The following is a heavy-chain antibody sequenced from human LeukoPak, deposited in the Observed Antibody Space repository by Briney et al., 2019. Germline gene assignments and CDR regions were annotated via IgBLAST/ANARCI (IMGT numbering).Heavy chain of an antibody. V-gene: IGHV1-2*02. CDR1: GYTYTGYY. CDR2: INPNSGGT. Sequence: ASVKVSCKASGYTYTGYYMHWVRQAPGQGLEWMGWINPNSGGTNYAQKFQGRVTMTRDTSISTAYMELSRLRSDDTAVYYCARLSGGGYYMDVWGKGTTVTVSS. J-gene: IGHJ6*03. D-gene: IGHD1-14*01. CDR3: ARLSGGGYYMDV.